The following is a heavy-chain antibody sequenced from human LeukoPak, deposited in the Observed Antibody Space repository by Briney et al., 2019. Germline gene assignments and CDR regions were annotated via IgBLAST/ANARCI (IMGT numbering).Heavy chain of an antibody. CDR2: IYTSGST. CDR3: ARGRLVGSYYYGMDV. J-gene: IGHJ6*02. V-gene: IGHV4-61*02. Sequence: SQTLSLTCTVSGGSISSGSYYWSWIRQPAGKGLEWIGRIYTSGSTNYNPSLKSRVTISVDTSKNQFSLKLSSVTAADTAVYYCARGRLVGSYYYGMDVWGQGTTVTVSS. CDR1: GGSISSGSYY. D-gene: IGHD2-2*01.